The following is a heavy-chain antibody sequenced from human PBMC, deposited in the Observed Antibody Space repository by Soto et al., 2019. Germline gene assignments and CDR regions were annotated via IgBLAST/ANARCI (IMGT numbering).Heavy chain of an antibody. CDR1: GGSISSYY. CDR2: IYTSGST. CDR3: ARGIAAAGAYYYYYGMDV. Sequence: PSETLSLTCTVSGGSISSYYWSWIRQPAGKGLEWIGRIYTSGSTNYNPSPKSRVTMSVDTSKNQFSLKLSSVTAADTAVYYCARGIAAAGAYYYYYGMDVWGQGTTVTVSS. V-gene: IGHV4-4*07. J-gene: IGHJ6*02. D-gene: IGHD6-13*01.